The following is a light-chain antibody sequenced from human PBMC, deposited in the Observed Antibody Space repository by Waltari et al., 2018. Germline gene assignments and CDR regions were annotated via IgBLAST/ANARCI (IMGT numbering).Light chain of an antibody. CDR2: DTY. CDR1: QSVRVY. V-gene: IGKV3-11*01. Sequence: EIVLTQSPATLSLSPGERATLSCRASQSVRVYLAWYQQKPGQAPKRLIYDTYNRASGTPDRFSGSGSGTDFSLSISSLQAADVAVYYCQQCYSTPYTFGQGTKLEIK. CDR3: QQCYSTPYT. J-gene: IGKJ2*01.